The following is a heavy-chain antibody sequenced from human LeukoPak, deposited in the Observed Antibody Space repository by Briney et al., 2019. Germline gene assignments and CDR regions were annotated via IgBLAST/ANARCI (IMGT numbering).Heavy chain of an antibody. J-gene: IGHJ4*02. D-gene: IGHD3-3*01. V-gene: IGHV1-2*02. CDR1: VYTFSGYF. CDR3: ARAHGYFDFWSGYSYFLY. CDR2: INPNRGGT. Sequence: ASVNVSCKSSVYTFSGYFIHWVRQAPGQGRAWMGWINPNRGGTYYAQKFHGRVTLTRDTSITTAYMEMSSLRSDDTAVYYCARAHGYFDFWSGYSYFLYWGQGTLVTVSS.